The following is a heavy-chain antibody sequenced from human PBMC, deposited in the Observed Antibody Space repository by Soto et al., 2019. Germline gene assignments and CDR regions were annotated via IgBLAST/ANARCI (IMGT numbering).Heavy chain of an antibody. D-gene: IGHD2-15*01. CDR1: GYTFTGYG. CDR2: ISAYNGNT. CDR3: ARVPEYCSGGSCYPLGYYGMDV. V-gene: IGHV1-18*04. Sequence: ASVKVSCKASGYTFTGYGISWVRQAPGQGLEWMGWISAYNGNTNYAQKLQGRVTMTTDTSTSTAYMELRSLRSDDTAVYYCARVPEYCSGGSCYPLGYYGMDVWGQGTTVTVS. J-gene: IGHJ6*02.